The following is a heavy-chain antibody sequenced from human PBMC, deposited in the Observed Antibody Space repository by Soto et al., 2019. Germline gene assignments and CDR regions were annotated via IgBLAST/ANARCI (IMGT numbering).Heavy chain of an antibody. J-gene: IGHJ4*02. D-gene: IGHD1-1*01. V-gene: IGHV1-8*01. CDR2: VNPNSGNT. CDR1: GYTFTSYD. Sequence: QVQLVQSGAEVKKPGASVKVSCKASGYTFTSYDINWVRQATGLGLEWMGWVNPNSGNTGYAQKFQGRVTMTKNTSKSTAYMELSSLSSEDTAVDYCARGTRRDGYTYDYWGQGILVTVSS. CDR3: ARGTRRDGYTYDY.